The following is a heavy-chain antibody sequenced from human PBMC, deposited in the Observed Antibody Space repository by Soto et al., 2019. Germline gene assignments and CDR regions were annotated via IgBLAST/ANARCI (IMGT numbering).Heavy chain of an antibody. V-gene: IGHV3-48*03. J-gene: IGHJ4*02. Sequence: EVQLVESGGALVQPGGSLRLSCVASGFTFSTHEMNWVRQAPGEGLEWVSYIGSSGSTVYYADSVKGRFTISRDNAKNSLYRQMNSLRAEDTAVYYCARLVVFDSWGQGTLVTVSS. CDR2: IGSSGSTV. CDR1: GFTFSTHE. D-gene: IGHD3-9*01. CDR3: ARLVVFDS.